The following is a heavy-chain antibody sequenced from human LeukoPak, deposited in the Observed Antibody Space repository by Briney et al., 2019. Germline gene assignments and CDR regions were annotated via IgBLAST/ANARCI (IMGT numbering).Heavy chain of an antibody. CDR1: GFTFSSYE. CDR3: ARWGYYYDSSGYSDFAY. D-gene: IGHD3-22*01. J-gene: IGHJ4*02. Sequence: PGGSLRLSCAASGFTFSSYEMNWVRQAPGKGLEWVSYISSSGSTIYYADSVKGRFTISRDNAKNSLYLQMNSLRAEDTAVYYCARWGYYYDSSGYSDFAYWGQGTLVTVSS. CDR2: ISSSGSTI. V-gene: IGHV3-48*03.